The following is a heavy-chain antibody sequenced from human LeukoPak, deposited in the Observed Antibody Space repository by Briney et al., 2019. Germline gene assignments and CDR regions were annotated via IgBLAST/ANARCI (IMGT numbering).Heavy chain of an antibody. D-gene: IGHD6-13*01. CDR3: AKGGSSSWDYFDH. CDR2: IRYDGSNK. Sequence: PGGSLRLSCAASGFTFSSYGMHWVRQAPGKGLEWVAFIRYDGSNKYYADSVKGRFTISRDNAKNRLYLQMNSLRAEDTAVYYCAKGGSSSWDYFDHWGQGTLVTVSS. J-gene: IGHJ4*02. CDR1: GFTFSSYG. V-gene: IGHV3-30*02.